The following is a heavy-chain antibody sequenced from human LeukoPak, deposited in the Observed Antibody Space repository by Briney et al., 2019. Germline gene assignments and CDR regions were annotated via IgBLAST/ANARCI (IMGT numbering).Heavy chain of an antibody. J-gene: IGHJ6*02. CDR3: ARYYFDWLSTYGMDV. D-gene: IGHD3-9*01. V-gene: IGHV3-53*01. CDR2: IYSGGST. CDR1: GFTVSSNY. Sequence: GGSLRLSCAASGFTVSSNYMSWVRQAPGKGLEWVSVIYSGGSTYYADSVKGRFTISRDNSKNTLYLQMNSLRAEDTAVHYCARYYFDWLSTYGMDVWGQGTTVTVSS.